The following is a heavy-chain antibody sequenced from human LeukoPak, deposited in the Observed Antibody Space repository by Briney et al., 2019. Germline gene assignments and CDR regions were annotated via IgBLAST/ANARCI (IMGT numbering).Heavy chain of an antibody. V-gene: IGHV3-7*01. CDR1: GFTFSSYW. CDR2: IKEDGSEK. J-gene: IGHJ4*02. D-gene: IGHD1-26*01. CDR3: ARDPAAWDY. Sequence: GGSLRLSCAASGFTFSSYWMGWVRQAPGKGLEWVANIKEDGSEKYYMDSVKGRFTISRDNAKNSLYLQMNSLRVEDTALYYCARDPAAWDYWGQGTLVTVSS.